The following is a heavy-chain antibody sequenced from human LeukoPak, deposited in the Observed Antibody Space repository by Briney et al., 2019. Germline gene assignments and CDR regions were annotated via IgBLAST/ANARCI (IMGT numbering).Heavy chain of an antibody. J-gene: IGHJ4*02. CDR2: ISSSSTYI. D-gene: IGHD4-17*01. Sequence: GGSLRLSCAASGFTFSTYAMSWARQAPGKGLEWVSSISSSSTYIYYADSVKGRFIISRDNAKNSLYLQMNSLRAEDTAVYYCATHPPTVTTYWGQGTLVTVST. V-gene: IGHV3-21*01. CDR3: ATHPPTVTTY. CDR1: GFTFSTYA.